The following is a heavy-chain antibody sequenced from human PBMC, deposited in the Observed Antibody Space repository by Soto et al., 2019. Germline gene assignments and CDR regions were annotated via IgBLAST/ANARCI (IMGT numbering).Heavy chain of an antibody. V-gene: IGHV1-69*01. Sequence: QVQLVQSGAEVKKPGSSVKVSCKASGGTFSSYAISWVRQAPVQGLEWMGGIIPISGTANYAQKFQGRVTITSDESTSTVYMELSSLRSEDTAVYFCARSQGSSTSLEIYYYYYYGMDVWGQGTTVTVSS. D-gene: IGHD2-2*01. J-gene: IGHJ6*02. CDR2: IIPISGTA. CDR3: ARSQGSSTSLEIYYYYYYGMDV. CDR1: GGTFSSYA.